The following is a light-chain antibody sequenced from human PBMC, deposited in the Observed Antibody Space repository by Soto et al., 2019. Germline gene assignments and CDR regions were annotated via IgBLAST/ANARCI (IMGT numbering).Light chain of an antibody. Sequence: DIHLTHSPSFMSASVCDRVTITFRASQGISTFLAWYQQHPGTAPKRLIYDASNLQSGVPSRFSGSGSGTDYTLTISSLQPEDFATYYCQQSYRTPTFGQGTRLEIK. V-gene: IGKV1-39*01. CDR2: DAS. CDR3: QQSYRTPT. CDR1: QGISTF. J-gene: IGKJ5*01.